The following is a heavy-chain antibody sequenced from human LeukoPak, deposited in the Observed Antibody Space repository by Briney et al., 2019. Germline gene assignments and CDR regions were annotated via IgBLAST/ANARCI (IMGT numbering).Heavy chain of an antibody. CDR2: INPNSGGT. D-gene: IGHD2-2*01. CDR3: AVGYCSSTSCSPEDY. J-gene: IGHJ4*02. CDR1: GYTFTVQY. Sequence: GASVKVSCKASGYTFTVQYMHWVRQAPGQGLEWMGWINPNSGGTNYAQKFQGRVTMTRDTSISTAYMELSRLRSDDTAVYYCAVGYCSSTSCSPEDYWGQGTLVTVSS. V-gene: IGHV1-2*02.